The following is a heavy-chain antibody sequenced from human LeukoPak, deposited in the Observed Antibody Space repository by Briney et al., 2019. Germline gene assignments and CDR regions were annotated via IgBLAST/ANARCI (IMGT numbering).Heavy chain of an antibody. CDR1: GGSICSGSYY. D-gene: IGHD3-10*01. CDR3: AREGDYYGSGSYVHYFDY. V-gene: IGHV4-61*02. Sequence: SETLSLTCTVSGGSICSGSYYWSWIRQPAGEGLVWIGRIYTGGSTNYNPSLKSRATISVATSKNQFSLKLSSVTAANTAVYYCAREGDYYGSGSYVHYFDYWGQGTLVTVSS. CDR2: IYTGGST. J-gene: IGHJ4*02.